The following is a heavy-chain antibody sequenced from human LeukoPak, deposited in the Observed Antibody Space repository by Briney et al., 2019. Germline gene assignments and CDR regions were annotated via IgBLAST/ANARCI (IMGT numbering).Heavy chain of an antibody. CDR3: AKDQNYYDSSGHYYFFGY. D-gene: IGHD3-22*01. Sequence: GGSLRLSCAASGFTFSSYAMSWVRQAPGKGLEWVSAISGSGGSTYYADSVKGRFTISRDNSKNTLYLQMNSLRAEDTAVYYCAKDQNYYDSSGHYYFFGYWGQGTLVTVSS. CDR1: GFTFSSYA. V-gene: IGHV3-23*01. CDR2: ISGSGGST. J-gene: IGHJ4*02.